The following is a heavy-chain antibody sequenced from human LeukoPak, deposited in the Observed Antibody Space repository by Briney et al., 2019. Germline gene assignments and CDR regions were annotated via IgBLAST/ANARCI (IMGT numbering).Heavy chain of an antibody. CDR2: IYTSGST. CDR1: GGSISSYY. V-gene: IGHV4-4*07. Sequence: SETLSLTCTVSGGSISSYYWSWIRQPAGKGLEWIGRIYTSGSTNCNPSLKSRVTMSVDTSKNQFSLKLSSVTAADTAVYYCARDHSQLLWFGESIVGRDYYYYYMDVWGKGTTVTISS. CDR3: ARDHSQLLWFGESIVGRDYYYYYMDV. D-gene: IGHD3-10*01. J-gene: IGHJ6*03.